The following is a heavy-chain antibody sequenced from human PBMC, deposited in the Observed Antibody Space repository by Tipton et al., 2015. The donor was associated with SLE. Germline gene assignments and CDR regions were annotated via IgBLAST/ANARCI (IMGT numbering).Heavy chain of an antibody. CDR2: IYYIGST. D-gene: IGHD3-9*01. J-gene: IGHJ6*03. Sequence: TLSLTCTVSGGSISPYYWSWIRQPPGKGLEWIGYIYYIGSTNYNPSLKSRVTISVDTSKNQFSLKLSSVTAADTAVYYCARRGYDIPYYYYMDVWGKGTTVTVSS. CDR3: ARRGYDIPYYYYMDV. CDR1: GGSISPYY. V-gene: IGHV4-59*12.